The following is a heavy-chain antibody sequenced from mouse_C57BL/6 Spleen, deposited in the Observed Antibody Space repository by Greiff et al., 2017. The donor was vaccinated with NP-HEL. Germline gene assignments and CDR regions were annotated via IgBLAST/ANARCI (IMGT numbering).Heavy chain of an antibody. J-gene: IGHJ1*03. D-gene: IGHD2-4*01. CDR3: ANDYDGYFDV. CDR1: GYTFTSYW. V-gene: IGHV1-64*01. CDR2: IRPNRGSP. Sequence: QVQLQQPGAELVKPGASVKLSCKASGYTFTSYWMHWVTQRPGQGLEWIGMIRPNRGSPNYNEKFKSKATLTVDTSSSTAYMQLSRLTSEDSAVYYCANDYDGYFDVWGKGTTVTVSA.